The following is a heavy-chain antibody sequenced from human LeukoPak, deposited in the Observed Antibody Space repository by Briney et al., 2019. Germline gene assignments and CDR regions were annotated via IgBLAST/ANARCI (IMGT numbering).Heavy chain of an antibody. CDR2: IWYDGSNK. D-gene: IGHD3-10*01. V-gene: IGHV3-33*01. CDR1: GFTFSTYG. J-gene: IGHJ4*01. Sequence: PGGSLRLSCAASGFTFSTYGMHWVRQAPGKGLEWVAVIWYDGSNKYYADSVKGRLTISRDNSKNTLYLQMSSLRAEDTAVYYCARDFYVGSKSYYIGYWGHGTLVTVSS. CDR3: ARDFYVGSKSYYIGY.